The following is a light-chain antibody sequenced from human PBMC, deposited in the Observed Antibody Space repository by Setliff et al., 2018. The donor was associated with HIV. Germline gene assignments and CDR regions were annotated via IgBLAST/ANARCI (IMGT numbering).Light chain of an antibody. CDR3: SSYTSSSPYV. Sequence: QSVLTQPASVSGSPGQSIAISCTGTNSDVGGYNYVSWYQQHPGKAPKLMIYDVTSRLPGVSDRFSGSKSGNTASLTISGLQPEDEADYYCSSYTSSSPYVFGTGTKV. CDR1: NSDVGGYNY. J-gene: IGLJ1*01. V-gene: IGLV2-14*01. CDR2: DVT.